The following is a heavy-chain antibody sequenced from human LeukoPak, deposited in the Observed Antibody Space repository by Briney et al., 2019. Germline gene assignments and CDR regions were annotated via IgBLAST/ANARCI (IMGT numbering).Heavy chain of an antibody. Sequence: GGSLRLSCAASGFTFSSYAMSWVRQAPGKGLEWVSGVSGTSGSTYYADSVKGRFTISRDNAKNSLYLQMNSLRAEDTAVYYCARVRSPRYFDYWGQGTLVTVSS. CDR1: GFTFSSYA. J-gene: IGHJ4*02. CDR2: VSGTSGST. CDR3: ARVRSPRYFDY. V-gene: IGHV3-23*01.